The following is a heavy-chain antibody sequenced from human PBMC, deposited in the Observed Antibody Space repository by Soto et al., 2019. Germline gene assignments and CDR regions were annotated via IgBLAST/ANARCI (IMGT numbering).Heavy chain of an antibody. CDR2: INPSGGST. D-gene: IGHD3-22*01. Sequence: ASVKVSCKASGYTFTSYYMHWVRQAPGQGLEWMGIINPSGGSTSYAQKFQGRVTMTRDTSTSTVYMELSSLRSEDTAVYYCASTYYYDSSCYYAADYYGMDVWGQGTTVTVSS. CDR1: GYTFTSYY. CDR3: ASTYYYDSSCYYAADYYGMDV. J-gene: IGHJ6*02. V-gene: IGHV1-46*01.